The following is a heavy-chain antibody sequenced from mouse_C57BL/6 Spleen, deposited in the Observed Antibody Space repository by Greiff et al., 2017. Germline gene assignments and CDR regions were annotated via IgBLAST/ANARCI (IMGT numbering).Heavy chain of an antibody. CDR3: ARVGYSNYGYFDV. D-gene: IGHD2-5*01. J-gene: IGHJ1*03. CDR1: GYSITSGYY. Sequence: ESGPGLVKPSQSLSLTCSVTGYSITSGYYWNWIRQFPGNKLEWMGYISYDGSNNYNPSLKNRISITRDTSKNQFFLKLNSVTTEDTATYYCARVGYSNYGYFDVWGTGTTVTVSS. V-gene: IGHV3-6*01. CDR2: ISYDGSN.